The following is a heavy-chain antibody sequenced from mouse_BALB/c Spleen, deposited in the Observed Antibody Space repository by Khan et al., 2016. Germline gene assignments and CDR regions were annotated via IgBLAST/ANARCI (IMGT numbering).Heavy chain of an antibody. Sequence: VRVVESGGDLVKPEESLKLSCAASGFTISSYAVSWIRQTPEKRLEWVASINSGGSTYYPDSVKGRFTISRDDARNIRYLQMSSLRSEDTAMYYCTRLVDYWGQGSSVTVSS. V-gene: IGHV5-6-5*01. CDR2: INSGGST. CDR3: TRLVDY. J-gene: IGHJ4*01. CDR1: GFTISSYA.